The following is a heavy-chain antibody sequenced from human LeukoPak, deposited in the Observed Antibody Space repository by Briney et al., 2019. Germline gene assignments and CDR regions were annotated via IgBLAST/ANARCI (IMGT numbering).Heavy chain of an antibody. CDR2: IYYSGST. Sequence: SETLSLTCTVPGGSISSYYWSWIRQPPGKGLEWIGYIYYSGSTNYNPSLKSRVTISVDTSKNQFSLKLSSVTAADTAVYYCARVFQDLRFDPWGQGTLVTVSS. D-gene: IGHD2-15*01. J-gene: IGHJ5*02. CDR3: ARVFQDLRFDP. V-gene: IGHV4-59*01. CDR1: GGSISSYY.